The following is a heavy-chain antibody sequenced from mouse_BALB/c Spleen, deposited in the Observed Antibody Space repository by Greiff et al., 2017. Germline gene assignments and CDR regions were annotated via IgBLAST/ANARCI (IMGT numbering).Heavy chain of an antibody. J-gene: IGHJ2*01. CDR1: GYAFTSYN. Sequence: VQLKQSGPELVKPGASVKVSCKASGYAFTSYNMYWVKQSHGKSLEWIGYIDPYNGGTSYNQKFKGKATLTVDKSSSTAYMHLNSLTSEDSAVYYCARPIYYGNYYFDYWGQGTTLTVSS. D-gene: IGHD2-1*01. CDR3: ARPIYYGNYYFDY. CDR2: IDPYNGGT. V-gene: IGHV1S135*01.